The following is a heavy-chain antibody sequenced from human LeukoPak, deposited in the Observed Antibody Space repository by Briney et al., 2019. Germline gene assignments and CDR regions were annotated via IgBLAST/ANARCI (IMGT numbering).Heavy chain of an antibody. J-gene: IGHJ5*02. CDR1: GGSFSGYY. Sequence: SETLSLTCAVYGGSFSGYYWSWIRQPPGKGLEWIGEINHSGSTNYNPSLKSRVTISVDTSKNQFSLKLSSVTAADTAVYYCAGGTPDLNWFDPWGQGTLVTVSS. V-gene: IGHV4-34*01. D-gene: IGHD1-14*01. CDR2: INHSGST. CDR3: AGGTPDLNWFDP.